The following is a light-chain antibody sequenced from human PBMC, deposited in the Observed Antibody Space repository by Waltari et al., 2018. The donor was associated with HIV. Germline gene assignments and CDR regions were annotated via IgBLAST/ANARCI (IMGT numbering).Light chain of an antibody. CDR1: QSVSSY. V-gene: IGKV3-11*01. Sequence: EIVLTQSPATLSLSPGERATLSCRASQSVSSYLAWYQQKHGQAPRLLIYDASNRATGIPARFSGSGSGTDFTLTISSLEPEDFAVYYCQQRSNWPPPITFGQGTRLEIK. CDR3: QQRSNWPPPIT. J-gene: IGKJ5*01. CDR2: DAS.